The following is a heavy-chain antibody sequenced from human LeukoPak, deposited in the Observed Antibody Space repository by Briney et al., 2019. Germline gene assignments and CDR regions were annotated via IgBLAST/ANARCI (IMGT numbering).Heavy chain of an antibody. V-gene: IGHV4-59*12. Sequence: SETLSLTCTVSGGSISSYYWSWIRQPPGKGLEWIGYIYYSGSTNYNPSLKSRVTISVDTSKNQFSLKLSSVAAADTAVYYCARGGAMVRRNWFDPWGQGTLVTGSS. J-gene: IGHJ5*02. D-gene: IGHD3-10*01. CDR3: ARGGAMVRRNWFDP. CDR2: IYYSGST. CDR1: GGSISSYY.